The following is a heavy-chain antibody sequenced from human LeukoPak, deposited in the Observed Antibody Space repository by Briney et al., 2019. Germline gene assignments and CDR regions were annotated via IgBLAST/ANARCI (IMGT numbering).Heavy chain of an antibody. V-gene: IGHV1-69*05. CDR1: GGTFSSYA. J-gene: IGHJ1*01. D-gene: IGHD2-21*02. CDR3: ARDRSWGDTEYFQH. Sequence: GASVKVSCKASGGTFSSYAISWVRQAPGQGLEWMGRIIPISGTANYAQKFQGRVTITTDESTSTAYMELSSLRSEDTAVYYCARDRSWGDTEYFQHWGQGTLVTVSS. CDR2: IIPISGTA.